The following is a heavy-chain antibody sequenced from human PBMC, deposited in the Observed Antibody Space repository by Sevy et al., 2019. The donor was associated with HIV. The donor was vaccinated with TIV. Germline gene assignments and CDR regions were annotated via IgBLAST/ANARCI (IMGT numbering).Heavy chain of an antibody. CDR2: IYYSGST. Sequence: SETLSLTCTVSGGSISSSSYYWGWIRQPPGKGLEWIGSIYYSGSTYYNPSLKSRVTISVDTSKNQFSLKLSSVTAADTALYYCARHKIKAYYYDSSGYYYEGWGQGTLVTVSS. V-gene: IGHV4-39*01. J-gene: IGHJ4*02. CDR1: GGSISSSSYY. CDR3: ARHKIKAYYYDSSGYYYEG. D-gene: IGHD3-22*01.